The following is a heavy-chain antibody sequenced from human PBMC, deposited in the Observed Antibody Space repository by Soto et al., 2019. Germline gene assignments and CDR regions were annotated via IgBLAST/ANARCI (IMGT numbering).Heavy chain of an antibody. D-gene: IGHD6-6*01. CDR3: ARDGWDGQLATNYYGMDV. V-gene: IGHV1-18*01. J-gene: IGHJ6*02. CDR2: VSPYNGGK. CDR1: GYDFNSYG. Sequence: GASVKVSCKTSGYDFNSYGITWVREAPGQGLEWMGWVSPYNGGKKYSQQLEGRVIMTTDTSASTAYLELRSLRSDDTAVYYCARDGWDGQLATNYYGMDVWGQGTTVTVSS.